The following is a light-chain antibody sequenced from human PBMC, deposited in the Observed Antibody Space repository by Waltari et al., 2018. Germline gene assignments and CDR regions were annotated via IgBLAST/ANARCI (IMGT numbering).Light chain of an antibody. CDR1: NSNLGSNT. CDR2: SNN. Sequence: QSVLTQPPSASGTPGQRVTISCSGSNSNLGSNTVSRYQKLPGPAPKLLVYSNNQRPLGVTDRFSGSKSRAKASLAISGLQSEDEADYYCAAWDDSLNDFVFGAGTKVTVL. V-gene: IGLV1-44*01. J-gene: IGLJ1*01. CDR3: AAWDDSLNDFV.